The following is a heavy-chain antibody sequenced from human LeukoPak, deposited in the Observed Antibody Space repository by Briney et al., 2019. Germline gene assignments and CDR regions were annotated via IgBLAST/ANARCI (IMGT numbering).Heavy chain of an antibody. V-gene: IGHV1-18*01. CDR1: GYTFTSYG. Sequence: VASVKVSCKASGYTFTSYGISCVRQAPGQGVEWMGWISAYNGNTNYAQKLQGRVTMTTDTSTSTAYMELRSLRSDDTAVYYCARVVVTTGFDYWGQGTLVTVSS. CDR3: ARVVVTTGFDY. J-gene: IGHJ4*02. D-gene: IGHD4/OR15-4a*01. CDR2: ISAYNGNT.